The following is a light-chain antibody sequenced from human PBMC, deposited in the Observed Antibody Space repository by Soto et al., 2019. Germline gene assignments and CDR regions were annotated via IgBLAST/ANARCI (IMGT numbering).Light chain of an antibody. V-gene: IGLV1-44*01. CDR2: TND. CDR3: AVWDDSLNGHV. J-gene: IGLJ1*01. Sequence: QSVLTQPPSASGTPGQTVTISCSGSSSNIGTSSVHWYKHLPGTAPKPLIYTNDQRPAGVPDRFSGSKSGTSASLAISGLQSEYEDDYYFAVWDDSLNGHVFGAGTKLTVL. CDR1: SSNIGTSS.